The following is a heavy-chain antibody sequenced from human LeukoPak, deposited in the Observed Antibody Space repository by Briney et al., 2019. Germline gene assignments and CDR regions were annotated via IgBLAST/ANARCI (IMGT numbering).Heavy chain of an antibody. Sequence: SETLSLTCTVSGDSISSGGYYWSWIRQHPGKGLEWIGYIYYSGGTYYNPSLKSRVTISVDTFKNQFSLKLSSVIAADTAVYYCARDYYDSSGYYPFDLWGRGTLVTVSS. D-gene: IGHD3-22*01. J-gene: IGHJ2*01. CDR1: GDSISSGGYY. CDR3: ARDYYDSSGYYPFDL. CDR2: IYYSGGT. V-gene: IGHV4-31*03.